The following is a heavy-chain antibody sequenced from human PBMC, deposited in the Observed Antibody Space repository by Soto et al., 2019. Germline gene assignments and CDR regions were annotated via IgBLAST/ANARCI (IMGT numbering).Heavy chain of an antibody. Sequence: GGSLRLSCAASGFTFSSYEMNWVRQAPGKGLEWVSYISSSGSTIYYADSVKGRFTISRDNAKNSLYLQMNSLRAEDTAVYYCAREDTAMALFDYWGQGTLVTVYS. CDR2: ISSSGSTI. J-gene: IGHJ4*02. D-gene: IGHD5-18*01. CDR3: AREDTAMALFDY. CDR1: GFTFSSYE. V-gene: IGHV3-48*03.